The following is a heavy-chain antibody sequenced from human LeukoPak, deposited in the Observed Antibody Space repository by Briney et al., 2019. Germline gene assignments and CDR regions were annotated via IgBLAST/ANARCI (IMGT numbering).Heavy chain of an antibody. Sequence: GGSLRLSCAASGFTFSNYWMHWVRQVPGRGLVWVSRIYSDGSVTSYADSVKGRFTISRDNAKNTLYLQMNSLRAEDTAVYYCVRYDSSGNWGQGTLVTVSS. V-gene: IGHV3-74*01. D-gene: IGHD3-22*01. J-gene: IGHJ4*02. CDR2: IYSDGSVT. CDR1: GFTFSNYW. CDR3: VRYDSSGN.